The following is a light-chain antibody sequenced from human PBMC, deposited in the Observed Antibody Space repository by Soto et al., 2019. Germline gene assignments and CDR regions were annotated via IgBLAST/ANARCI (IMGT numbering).Light chain of an antibody. CDR3: AAWDDSLNAVV. CDR1: SANIGSNT. Sequence: QTVVTQPPSASGTPGQRVTISCSGSSANIGSNTVNWYQQLPGTAPQLLIYSNNQRPSGVPDRFSGSKSGTSASLAISGLQSEDEADYYCAAWDDSLNAVVFGGGTKLTVL. V-gene: IGLV1-44*01. CDR2: SNN. J-gene: IGLJ2*01.